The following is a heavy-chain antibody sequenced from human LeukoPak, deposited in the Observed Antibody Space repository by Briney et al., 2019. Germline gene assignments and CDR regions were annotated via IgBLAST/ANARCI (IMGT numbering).Heavy chain of an antibody. Sequence: SETLSLTCAVYGGVFSDYYWTWIRQSPGKGLEWIGEINHKGVSNYNPSLEGRVTISVDTSKNQFSPRLSSVTAADSAVYYCARSGGYNGNFDSWGQGTLVTVSS. V-gene: IGHV4-34*01. CDR2: INHKGVS. CDR1: GGVFSDYY. J-gene: IGHJ4*02. CDR3: ARSGGYNGNFDS. D-gene: IGHD5-24*01.